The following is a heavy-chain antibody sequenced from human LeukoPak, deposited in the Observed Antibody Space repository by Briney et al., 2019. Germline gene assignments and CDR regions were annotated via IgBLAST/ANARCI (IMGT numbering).Heavy chain of an antibody. D-gene: IGHD6-19*01. J-gene: IGHJ4*02. V-gene: IGHV4-34*01. CDR3: ASGRVAVAAPDY. Sequence: SETLSLTCAVYGGSFSGYYWSWIRQLPGKGLEWIGEINHSGSTNYNPSLKSRVTISVDTSKNQFSLKLSSVTAADTAVYYCASGRVAVAAPDYWGQGTLVTVSS. CDR2: INHSGST. CDR1: GGSFSGYY.